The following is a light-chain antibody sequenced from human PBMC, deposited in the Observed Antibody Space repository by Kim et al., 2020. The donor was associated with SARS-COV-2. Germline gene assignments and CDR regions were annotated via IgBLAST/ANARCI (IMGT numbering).Light chain of an antibody. CDR1: SSDVGGYNY. J-gene: IGLJ1*01. CDR2: DVT. V-gene: IGLV2-14*01. CDR3: SSYTGSSTSDYV. Sequence: QSALTQPASVSGSPGQSITISCTGTSSDVGGYNYVSWYQQHPGKAPKLMIYDVTKRPSGVSNRFSGSKSGNTASLTISGLQAEDEADYYCSSYTGSSTSDYVFGTGTKVTVL.